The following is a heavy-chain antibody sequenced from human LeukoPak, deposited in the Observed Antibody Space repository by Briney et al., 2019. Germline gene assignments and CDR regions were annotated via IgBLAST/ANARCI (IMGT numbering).Heavy chain of an antibody. CDR1: GVSISSYY. Sequence: SETLSLTCTVSGVSISSYYWSWIRQPPGKGLEWIGYIYYSGSTNYNPSLKSRVTISVDTSKNQFSLRLRSVTAADTAVYYCARVTGYMVEDYFDSWGQGTLVTVSS. V-gene: IGHV4-59*01. CDR3: ARVTGYMVEDYFDS. CDR2: IYYSGST. J-gene: IGHJ4*02. D-gene: IGHD6-13*01.